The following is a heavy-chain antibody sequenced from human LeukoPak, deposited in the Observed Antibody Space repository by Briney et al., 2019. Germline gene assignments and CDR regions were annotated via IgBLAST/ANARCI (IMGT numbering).Heavy chain of an antibody. Sequence: SETLSLTCSVSGGSIDRTSYYWGWLRQPPGKGLEWIGNIFYTGSTTYRPSLESRVTISIDTSNNPFSLRLSSVTAADTAVYYCARLSTAPDFDIWGQGTLVSVSS. CDR3: ARLSTAPDFDI. CDR1: GGSIDRTSYY. D-gene: IGHD4-17*01. J-gene: IGHJ4*02. CDR2: IFYTGST. V-gene: IGHV4-39*02.